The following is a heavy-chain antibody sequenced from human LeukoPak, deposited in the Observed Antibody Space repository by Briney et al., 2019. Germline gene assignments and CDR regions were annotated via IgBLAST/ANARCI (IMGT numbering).Heavy chain of an antibody. Sequence: GGSLRLSCDASEFIFSDYDMNWVRQASGKGLEWVAHISASGRTNYYADAVKGRFTISRDNAKNSLYLQMNSLRAEDTAVYYCAELGITMIGGVWGKGTTVTISS. CDR2: ISASGRTN. CDR1: EFIFSDYD. CDR3: AELGITMIGGV. J-gene: IGHJ6*04. D-gene: IGHD3-10*02. V-gene: IGHV3-48*03.